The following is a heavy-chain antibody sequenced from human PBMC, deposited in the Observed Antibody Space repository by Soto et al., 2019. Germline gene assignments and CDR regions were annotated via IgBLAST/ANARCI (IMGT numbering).Heavy chain of an antibody. V-gene: IGHV4-39*01. J-gene: IGHJ5*02. CDR3: AGRNSLASVSLNFRELSNYKWIDP. D-gene: IGHD3-16*02. Sequence: QLQLQESGPGLVKPSETLSLTCTVSGDSITNSNYYWGWFRQPPGKGLEWIASIYYNGSTYYNPSLKSRVTISVDTSNNQFSLNLNSVTASDTAVYYCAGRNSLASVSLNFRELSNYKWIDPWGPGTLVTVSS. CDR2: IYYNGST. CDR1: GDSITNSNYY.